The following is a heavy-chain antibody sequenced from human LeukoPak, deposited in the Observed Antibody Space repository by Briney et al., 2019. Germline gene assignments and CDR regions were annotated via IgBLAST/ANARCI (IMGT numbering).Heavy chain of an antibody. D-gene: IGHD4-17*01. J-gene: IGHJ4*02. CDR1: GLNFRTHW. V-gene: IGHV3-7*01. Sequence: GGSLRLPCAASGLNFRTHWMSWVRQTPGKGLERVANIHQDGTEKYYVDSVKGRFTISRDNAKNSLYLQMNSLRAEDTAVYYCARENYGDYVVFDYWGQGTLVTVSS. CDR2: IHQDGTEK. CDR3: ARENYGDYVVFDY.